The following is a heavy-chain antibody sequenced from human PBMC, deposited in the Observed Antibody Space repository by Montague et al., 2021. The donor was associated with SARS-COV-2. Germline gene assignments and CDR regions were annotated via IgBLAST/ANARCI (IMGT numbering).Heavy chain of an antibody. J-gene: IGHJ5*02. V-gene: IGHV3-30*14. CDR1: GFTFSSYA. CDR3: SSGMFDT. CDR2: ISYDGSNK. Sequence: SLRLSCAASGFTFSSYAMHWVRQAPGKGLEWVAVISYDGSNKYYADSVKGRFTISRDSSKNTVYLQMHILRAEDTAVYYCSSGMFDTWGQGTLVTVSS.